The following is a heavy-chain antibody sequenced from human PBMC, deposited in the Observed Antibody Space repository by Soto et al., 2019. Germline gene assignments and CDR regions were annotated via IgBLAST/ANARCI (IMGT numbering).Heavy chain of an antibody. CDR2: IWYDASHK. D-gene: IGHD3-16*01. CDR3: ARDKTFAGTIGSAFDS. Sequence: QVQVVESGGGVVQPGTSLRLSCAASGFTFNNYGMHWVRQAPGKGLEWVAVIWYDASHKYYADSVKGRFTISRDNSKNTLDLQMSSLRGEDTAVYYCARDKTFAGTIGSAFDSWGQGTLVTVSS. V-gene: IGHV3-33*01. J-gene: IGHJ4*02. CDR1: GFTFNNYG.